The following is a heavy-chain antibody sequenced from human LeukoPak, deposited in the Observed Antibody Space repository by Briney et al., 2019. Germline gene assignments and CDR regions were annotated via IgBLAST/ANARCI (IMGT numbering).Heavy chain of an antibody. Sequence: GGSLRLSCAASGFTFSSYGMHWVRQAPGKGLEWVAVIWYDGSNKYYADSVKGQFTISRDNSKNTLYLQMNSLRAEDTAVYYCASTYGSGSYRKDDYWGQGTLVTVSS. D-gene: IGHD3-10*01. V-gene: IGHV3-33*01. J-gene: IGHJ4*02. CDR1: GFTFSSYG. CDR3: ASTYGSGSYRKDDY. CDR2: IWYDGSNK.